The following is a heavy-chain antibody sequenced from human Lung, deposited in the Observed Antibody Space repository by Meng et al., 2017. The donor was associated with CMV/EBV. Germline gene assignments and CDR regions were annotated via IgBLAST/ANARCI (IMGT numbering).Heavy chain of an antibody. J-gene: IGHJ4*02. CDR2: ISYSGST. Sequence: SGSGSSVNSPHYSRSWIRQDPGKRLEWIGYISYSGSTTYNPALNSRVTIAMDKSKNQFSLNLFSITPADSALYYCARQWAGSSFDYWGQGALVTVSS. CDR3: ARQWAGSSFDY. D-gene: IGHD1-26*01. CDR1: GSSVNSPHYS. V-gene: IGHV4-61*01.